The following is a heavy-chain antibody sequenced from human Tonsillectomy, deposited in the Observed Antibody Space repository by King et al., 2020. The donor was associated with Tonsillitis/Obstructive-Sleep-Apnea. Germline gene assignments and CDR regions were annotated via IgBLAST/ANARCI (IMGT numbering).Heavy chain of an antibody. CDR2: IFYSGST. CDR1: GGSISSYY. V-gene: IGHV4-59*01. CDR3: ARDHCSSTSCYGNYYYMDV. J-gene: IGHJ6*03. Sequence: VQLQESGPVLVKPSETLSLTCTVSGGSISSYYWSWIRQPPGKGLEWIGYIFYSGSTNYNPSLRSRVIISVDTSKNQFSLKLSSVTAADTAVYYCARDHCSSTSCYGNYYYMDVWGKGTTVTVSS. D-gene: IGHD2-2*01.